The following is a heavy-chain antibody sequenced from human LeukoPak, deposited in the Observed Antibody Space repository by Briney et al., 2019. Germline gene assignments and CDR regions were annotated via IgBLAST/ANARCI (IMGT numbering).Heavy chain of an antibody. CDR1: GFSFISYS. CDR3: AKSYYYGMDV. J-gene: IGHJ6*02. V-gene: IGHV3-48*01. CDR2: LSSSGSTI. Sequence: GGSLRLSCAPSGFSFISYSMNWVRQAPGMGLEWISYLSSSGSTIYYADSVKGRFTISRDNAKNSLYLQMNSLRAEDTAVYYCAKSYYYGMDVWGQGTTVTVSS.